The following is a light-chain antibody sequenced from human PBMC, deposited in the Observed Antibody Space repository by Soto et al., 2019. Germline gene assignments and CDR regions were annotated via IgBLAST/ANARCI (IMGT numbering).Light chain of an antibody. CDR3: SSYTGSSTFV. V-gene: IGLV2-14*01. CDR2: DVN. J-gene: IGLJ1*01. CDR1: SSDVGGYNY. Sequence: QSALTQPASVSGSPGQSITISCTGTSSDVGGYNYVSWYQQLPGKAPKLMIYDVNNRPSGVSNRFSGSKSGNTASLTISGLQAEDEADYYCSSYTGSSTFVFGTGTKLTVL.